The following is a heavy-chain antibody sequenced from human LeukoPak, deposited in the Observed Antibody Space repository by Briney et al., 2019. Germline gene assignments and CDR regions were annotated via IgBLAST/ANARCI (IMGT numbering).Heavy chain of an antibody. CDR3: ASSAVRPRY. J-gene: IGHJ4*02. V-gene: IGHV3-21*01. Sequence: GGSLRLSCAASGFTFSSYSVNGVRQAPGTGLEWVSSISSSSSYIYYADSVKGRFTISRDNAKNSLYLQMNSLRAEDTAVYYCASSAVRPRYWVQGTLVTVSS. CDR2: ISSSSSYI. CDR1: GFTFSSYS. D-gene: IGHD3-10*01.